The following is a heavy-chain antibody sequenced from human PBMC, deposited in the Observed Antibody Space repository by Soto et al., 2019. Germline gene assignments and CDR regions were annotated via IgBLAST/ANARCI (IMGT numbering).Heavy chain of an antibody. J-gene: IGHJ4*02. Sequence: GSLLISCVASGCTFSSYAMTWVRQAPGKGLEWVSAISGCDGSPSYADSVKGRFTISRDNSKNTLYLHMNSLRADDTAAYYCAKWHTYNYDSLAFSGFDCWGQGTQVTVSS. CDR2: ISGCDGSP. CDR1: GCTFSSYA. V-gene: IGHV3-23*01. CDR3: AKWHTYNYDSLAFSGFDC. D-gene: IGHD3-16*01.